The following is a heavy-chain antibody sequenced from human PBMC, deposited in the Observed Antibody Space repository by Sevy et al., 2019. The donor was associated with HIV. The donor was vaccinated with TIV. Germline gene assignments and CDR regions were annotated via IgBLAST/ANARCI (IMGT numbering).Heavy chain of an antibody. CDR3: ARSRVGLMGARANHYGMDV. V-gene: IGHV4-31*03. CDR1: GGSISSGGYN. Sequence: SETLSLTCTVSGGSISSGGYNWNWIRQYPGKGVEWISLIYDSGTTYYNPSLKSRLNMSIDKSKNEVSLKMNSAAAADTAVYYCARSRVGLMGARANHYGMDVWGQGTTVTVSS. J-gene: IGHJ6*02. D-gene: IGHD2-8*01. CDR2: IYDSGTT.